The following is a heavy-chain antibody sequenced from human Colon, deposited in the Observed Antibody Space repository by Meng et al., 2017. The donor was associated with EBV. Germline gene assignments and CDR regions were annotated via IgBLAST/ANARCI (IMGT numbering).Heavy chain of an antibody. V-gene: IGHV4-34*01. J-gene: IGHJ4*02. CDR1: GGSFSGYV. CDR2: VSHPGSA. CDR3: ARVPTTGYKDH. Sequence: QGRPRQLVGGLLKPSDILSRTLTVQGGSFSGYVWGWVRQPPGKGMEWIGEVSHPGSANYNPSLKSRVTISVDASEKQFSLRLTSVTAADSAVYYCARVPTTGYKDHWGQGTLVTVSS. D-gene: IGHD3-9*01.